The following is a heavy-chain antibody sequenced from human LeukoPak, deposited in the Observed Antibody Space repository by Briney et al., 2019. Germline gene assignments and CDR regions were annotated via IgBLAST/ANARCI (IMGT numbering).Heavy chain of an antibody. D-gene: IGHD2-2*01. V-gene: IGHV3-30*18. J-gene: IGHJ6*02. Sequence: GGSLRLSCAASGFTFGSYGMHWVRQAPGKGLEWVAVISYDGSNKYYADSVKGRFTISRDNSKNTLYLQMNSLRAEDTAVYYCAKSADCSSTSCPKLYYYYGMDVWGQGTTVTVSS. CDR3: AKSADCSSTSCPKLYYYYGMDV. CDR2: ISYDGSNK. CDR1: GFTFGSYG.